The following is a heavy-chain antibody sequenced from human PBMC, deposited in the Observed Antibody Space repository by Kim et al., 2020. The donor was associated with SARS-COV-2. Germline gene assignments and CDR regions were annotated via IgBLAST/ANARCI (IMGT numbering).Heavy chain of an antibody. CDR3: ARVEIFGALYYMDV. Sequence: GGSLRLSCAASGFLFTSYTMNWVRQPPGQRPEWVASIASTSHSIYYADSVRGRFTLSRDNARNFVYLQMDSLRVDDTAVYFCARVEIFGALYYMDVWGKGTSVTVSS. V-gene: IGHV3-21*01. CDR2: IASTSHSI. J-gene: IGHJ6*03. CDR1: GFLFTSYT. D-gene: IGHD3-3*01.